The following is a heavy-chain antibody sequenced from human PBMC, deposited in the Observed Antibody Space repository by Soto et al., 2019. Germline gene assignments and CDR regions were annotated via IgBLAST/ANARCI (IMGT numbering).Heavy chain of an antibody. D-gene: IGHD6-19*01. CDR1: GFTFRRYA. J-gene: IGHJ4*02. CDR3: AKVGSGWYGFDY. V-gene: IGHV3-23*01. Sequence: ESLQLSCAASGFTFRRYAMSWVRQAPGKGLEWVSIINDSGDTAYYADSVKGRFTISRDSSKDTLSLQMSSLRVEDTALYYCAKVGSGWYGFDYWGRGTLVTVSS. CDR2: INDSGDTA.